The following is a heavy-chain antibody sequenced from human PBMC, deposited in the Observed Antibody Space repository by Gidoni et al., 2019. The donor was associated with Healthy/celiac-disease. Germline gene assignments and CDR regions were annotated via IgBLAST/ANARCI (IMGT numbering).Heavy chain of an antibody. D-gene: IGHD3-9*01. J-gene: IGHJ4*02. CDR2: IFSNDEK. Sequence: QVTLTESGPVLVTPTETLTLTCTVSGFSLSNARMGVSWIRQPPGKALEWLAHIFSNDEKSYSTSLKSRLTISKDTSKSQVVLTMTNMDPVDTATYYCARIVRYFDWLPYYFDYWGQGTLVTVSS. CDR1: GFSLSNARMG. CDR3: ARIVRYFDWLPYYFDY. V-gene: IGHV2-26*01.